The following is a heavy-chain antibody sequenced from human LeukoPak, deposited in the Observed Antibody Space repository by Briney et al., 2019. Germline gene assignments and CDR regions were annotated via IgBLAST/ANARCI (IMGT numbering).Heavy chain of an antibody. Sequence: ASVKVSCKASGYTFTVYYIHWVRQAPGQGLERMGWINPNSGGTNYAQRFQGRVTMTRDTSFSTAYMELSRLRSDDTAVYYCALNDYGDGLGYWGQGTLVTVFS. V-gene: IGHV1-2*02. CDR3: ALNDYGDGLGY. J-gene: IGHJ4*02. CDR2: INPNSGGT. CDR1: GYTFTVYY. D-gene: IGHD4-17*01.